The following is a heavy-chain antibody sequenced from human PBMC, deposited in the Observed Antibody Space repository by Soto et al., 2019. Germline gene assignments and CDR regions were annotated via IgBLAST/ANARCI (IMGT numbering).Heavy chain of an antibody. CDR3: ARGGNIAAAGIDY. D-gene: IGHD6-13*01. CDR2: TYYWSRWYN. V-gene: IGHV6-1*01. CDR1: GDSVSSNSAA. Sequence: SQTLSLTCAISGDSVSSNSAAWNWIRQSPSRGLEWLGRTYYWSRWYNDYAASVKSRISINPDRSKNQFSLQSNSVTPEDTAVYLCARGGNIAAAGIDYWGQGILVTVSS. J-gene: IGHJ4*02.